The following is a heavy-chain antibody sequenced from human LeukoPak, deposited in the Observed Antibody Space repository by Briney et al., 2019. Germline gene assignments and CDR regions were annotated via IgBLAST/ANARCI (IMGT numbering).Heavy chain of an antibody. J-gene: IGHJ5*02. CDR1: GFTFSELS. CDR2: FDPEDGKT. V-gene: IGHV1-24*01. CDR3: ATQCSGVSCYGSDGP. Sequence: ASVKVSCKVSGFTFSELSMGWVRQAPGEGLEWMGNFDPEDGKTNYAQKFQGRVTMTEDTSTDTAYMELRSLRSDDTAVYYCATQCSGVSCYGSDGPWGQGTLVIVSS. D-gene: IGHD2-15*01.